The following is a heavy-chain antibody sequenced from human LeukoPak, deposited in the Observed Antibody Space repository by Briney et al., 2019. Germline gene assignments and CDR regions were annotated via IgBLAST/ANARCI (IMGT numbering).Heavy chain of an antibody. CDR1: GGSISSGGYY. V-gene: IGHV4-31*03. CDR2: IYCSGST. CDR3: ARQGLYSSSWFDP. J-gene: IGHJ5*02. Sequence: SETLSLTCTVSGGSISSGGYYWSWIRQHPGKGLEWIGYIYCSGSTYYNPSLKSRVTISVDTSKNQFSLKLSSVTAADTAVYYCARQGLYSSSWFDPWGQGTLVTVSS. D-gene: IGHD2-15*01.